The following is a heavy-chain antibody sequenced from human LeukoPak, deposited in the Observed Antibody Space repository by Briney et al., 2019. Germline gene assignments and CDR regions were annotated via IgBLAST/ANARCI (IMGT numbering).Heavy chain of an antibody. CDR3: ARRLISGYYYYFDY. J-gene: IGHJ4*02. V-gene: IGHV5-51*01. Sequence: GESLKISGKGSGYSFTNSWIAGVRQMPGKGLEWMGIIYPGDSDTKYSPSFQGQVTISADKSIGTAYLQWSSLKASDTAMYYCARRLISGYYYYFDYWGQGTLVTVSS. CDR2: IYPGDSDT. D-gene: IGHD3-22*01. CDR1: GYSFTNSW.